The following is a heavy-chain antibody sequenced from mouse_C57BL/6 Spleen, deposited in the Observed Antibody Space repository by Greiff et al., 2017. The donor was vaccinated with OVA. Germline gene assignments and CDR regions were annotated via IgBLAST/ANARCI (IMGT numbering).Heavy chain of an antibody. D-gene: IGHD1-1*01. CDR2: IYPGNSDT. CDR1: GYTFTSYW. J-gene: IGHJ4*01. V-gene: IGHV1-5*01. CDR3: TRAYYGSSHYAMDY. Sequence: EVQLQQSGTVLARPGASVKMSCKTSGYTFTSYWMHWVKQRPGQGLEWIGAIYPGNSDTSYNQKFKGKAKLTAVTSASTAYMELSSLTNEDSAVYYCTRAYYGSSHYAMDYWGQGTSVTVSS.